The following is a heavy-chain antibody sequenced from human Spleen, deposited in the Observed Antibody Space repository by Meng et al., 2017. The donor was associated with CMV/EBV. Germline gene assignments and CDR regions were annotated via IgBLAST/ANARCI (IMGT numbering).Heavy chain of an antibody. J-gene: IGHJ6*02. CDR2: IYPDDSDT. Sequence: GGSLGLSCKGSGYNFTNYWIGWVRQVPGKGLEWMGIIYPDDSDTRYSPSFQGQVTISVDKPISTAHLQWSSLKASDSAIYYCARQPISVPGSTLTRYFYGMDVWGQGTTVTVSS. CDR1: GYNFTNYW. V-gene: IGHV5-51*01. D-gene: IGHD6-13*01. CDR3: ARQPISVPGSTLTRYFYGMDV.